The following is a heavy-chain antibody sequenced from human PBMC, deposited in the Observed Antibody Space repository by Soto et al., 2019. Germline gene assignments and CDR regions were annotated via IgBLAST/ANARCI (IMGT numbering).Heavy chain of an antibody. J-gene: IGHJ6*02. Sequence: QVQLQQWGAGLLKPSETLSLTCAVYGGAFSGYYWSWIRQPPGKGLEWSGEINHSGSTNYNPSLKCRVTLSVDTSKTQFSLKLSSVTAADTAVYYCARIAISGNTKRWGYYYYGMDVWGQGTTVTVSS. CDR2: INHSGST. CDR3: ARIAISGNTKRWGYYYYGMDV. V-gene: IGHV4-34*01. CDR1: GGAFSGYY. D-gene: IGHD3-10*01.